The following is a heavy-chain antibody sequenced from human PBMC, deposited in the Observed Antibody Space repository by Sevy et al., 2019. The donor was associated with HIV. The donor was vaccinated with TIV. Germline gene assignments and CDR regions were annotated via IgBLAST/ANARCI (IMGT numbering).Heavy chain of an antibody. CDR2: ISSSSSYI. D-gene: IGHD3-10*01. Sequence: GGSLRLSCAASGFTFSSYSMNWVRQAPGKGLEWVSSISSSSSYIYYADSVKGRFTISRDNAKNSLYLQMNSLRAGDTAVYYCARDLQFGLSTFDYWGQGTLVTVSS. V-gene: IGHV3-21*01. CDR1: GFTFSSYS. CDR3: ARDLQFGLSTFDY. J-gene: IGHJ4*02.